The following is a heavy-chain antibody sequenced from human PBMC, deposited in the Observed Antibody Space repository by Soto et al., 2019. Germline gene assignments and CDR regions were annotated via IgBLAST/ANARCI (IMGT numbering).Heavy chain of an antibody. CDR2: IIPIFGTA. CDR3: ARGRVGATNYYYYGMDV. D-gene: IGHD1-26*01. J-gene: IGHJ6*02. CDR1: GGTFSSYA. V-gene: IGHV1-69*13. Sequence: EASVKVSCKASGGTFSSYAISWVRQAPGQGLEWMGGIIPIFGTANYAQKFQGRVTITADESTSTAYMELSSLRSEDTAVYYCARGRVGATNYYYYGMDVWGQGTTVTVSS.